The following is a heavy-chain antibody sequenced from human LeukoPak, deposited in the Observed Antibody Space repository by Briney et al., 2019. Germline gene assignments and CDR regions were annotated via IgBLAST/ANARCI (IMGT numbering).Heavy chain of an antibody. V-gene: IGHV5-51*01. J-gene: IGHJ6*04. CDR1: GYSFSKYW. CDR2: IYSDESLI. CDR3: GRYGLSGNGYTSYFYYGMDF. D-gene: IGHD5-24*01. Sequence: GESLKISCTACGYSFSKYWVGWVRQTPGKGLEWMGFIYSDESLIRYSPSFEGQVTISADNSINTAYLQWNRLKASDTAMYYCGRYGLSGNGYTSYFYYGMDFWGEGTVVSVSS.